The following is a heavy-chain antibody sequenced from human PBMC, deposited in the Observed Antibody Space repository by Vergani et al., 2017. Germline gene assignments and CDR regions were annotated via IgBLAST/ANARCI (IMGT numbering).Heavy chain of an antibody. CDR3: ARVEAYSGSYLGFGAGCMDV. CDR1: GFTFSSYS. J-gene: IGHJ6*03. CDR2: ISSSSSYI. Sequence: EVQLVESGGGLVKPGGSLRLSCAASGFTFSSYSMNWVRQAPGKGLEWVSSISSSSSYIYYADSVKGRFTISRDNSKNTLYLQMNSLRAEDTAVYYCARVEAYSGSYLGFGAGCMDVWGKGTTVTVSS. V-gene: IGHV3-21*04. D-gene: IGHD1-26*01.